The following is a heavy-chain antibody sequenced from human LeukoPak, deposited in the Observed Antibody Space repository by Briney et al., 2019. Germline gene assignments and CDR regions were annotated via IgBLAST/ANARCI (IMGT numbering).Heavy chain of an antibody. CDR3: ARWLSAAENFDY. CDR1: GFSLSTSGVG. CDR2: IYWNDDK. D-gene: IGHD6-13*01. J-gene: IGHJ4*02. V-gene: IGHV2-5*01. Sequence: SGPTLVKPTQTLTLTCAFSGFSLSTSGVGVGWIRQPPGKALEWLALIYWNDDKRYSPSLKSRLTITKDTSKNQVVLTMTNMDPVDTATYYCARWLSAAENFDYWGQGTLVTVSS.